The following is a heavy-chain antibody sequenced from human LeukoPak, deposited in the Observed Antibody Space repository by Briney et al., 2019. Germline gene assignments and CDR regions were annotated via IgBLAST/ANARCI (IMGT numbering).Heavy chain of an antibody. CDR2: IIPIFGTA. V-gene: IGHV1-69*13. Sequence: SVKVSCKASGGTFSSYAISWVRQAPGQGLEWMGGIIPIFGTANYAQKFQGRVTITADESTSTAYMELSSLRSEDTAVYYCARGPPPIRYCSSTSCYAFDYWGQGTLVTVSS. D-gene: IGHD2-2*01. CDR1: GGTFSSYA. CDR3: ARGPPPIRYCSSTSCYAFDY. J-gene: IGHJ4*02.